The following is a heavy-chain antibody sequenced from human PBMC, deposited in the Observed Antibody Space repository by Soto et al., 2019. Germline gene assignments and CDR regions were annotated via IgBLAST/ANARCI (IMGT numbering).Heavy chain of an antibody. CDR3: AREGMESSGWSTGERYYGMDV. J-gene: IGHJ6*02. Sequence: SDALSLICTVSGGSISGYYWSWIGQSPGKGLEWIGYIHYSGSTNYNPSLQSRVTISLDTSKNQFSLNLSSVTAADTAIYYCAREGMESSGWSTGERYYGMDVWGQRTSVPASS. CDR2: IHYSGST. D-gene: IGHD3-22*01. CDR1: GGSISGYY. V-gene: IGHV4-59*01.